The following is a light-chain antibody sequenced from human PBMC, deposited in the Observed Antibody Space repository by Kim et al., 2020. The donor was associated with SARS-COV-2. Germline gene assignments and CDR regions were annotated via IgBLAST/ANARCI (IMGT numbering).Light chain of an antibody. V-gene: IGLV3-19*01. CDR2: GKN. CDR1: SLGSYY. CDR3: NSRDSSGNHWV. Sequence: SDQTVRITCQRYSLGSYYASGYQKKPGKAPILVIYGKNNRPSGIPDRFSGSSSGNTASLTITGAQAEDEADYYCNSRDSSGNHWVFGGGTQLTVL. J-gene: IGLJ3*02.